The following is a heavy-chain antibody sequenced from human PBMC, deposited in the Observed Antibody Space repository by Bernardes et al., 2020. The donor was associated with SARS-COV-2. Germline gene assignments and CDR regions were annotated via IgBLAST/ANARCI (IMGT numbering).Heavy chain of an antibody. CDR2: IKQDASDK. CDR3: ARDGDGYFDY. CDR1: GFTFSSYW. V-gene: IGHV3-7*01. D-gene: IGHD2-21*01. Sequence: RLSCAASGFTFSSYWMSCVRQAPGPGLEWVANIKQDASDKYYVDSVKGRFTISRDNAKNSLYLQMNSLRAEDTAVYFCARDGDGYFDYWGQGTLVTVSS. J-gene: IGHJ4*02.